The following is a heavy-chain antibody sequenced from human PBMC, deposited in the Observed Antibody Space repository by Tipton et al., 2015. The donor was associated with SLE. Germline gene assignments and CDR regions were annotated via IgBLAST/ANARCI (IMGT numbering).Heavy chain of an antibody. CDR3: AGSSWNYGFFDY. D-gene: IGHD1-7*01. CDR1: GFTFSNYA. J-gene: IGHJ4*02. Sequence: SLRLSCATSGFTFSNYAMSWVRQAPGKELEWVSGMSGSGGNTYYADSVKGRFTISRDKSTNTLYLQMNRLRADDTAVYYCAGSSWNYGFFDYWGQGTLVTVSS. CDR2: MSGSGGNT. V-gene: IGHV3-23*01.